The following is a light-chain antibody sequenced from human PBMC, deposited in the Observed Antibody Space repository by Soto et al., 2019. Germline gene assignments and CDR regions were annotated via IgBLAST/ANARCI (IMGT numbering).Light chain of an antibody. V-gene: IGKV1-5*03. CDR3: HHYNSYSGA. J-gene: IGKJ1*01. CDR1: QTISSW. CDR2: KAS. Sequence: DIQMTQSPSTLSGSVGDRVTITCRASQTISSWLAGYQQKQGKAPQLLINKASTLKSGVPSRFSGSGAGTAFTLTISSLQPADFVTDYCHHYNSYSGAFGQGTKVELK.